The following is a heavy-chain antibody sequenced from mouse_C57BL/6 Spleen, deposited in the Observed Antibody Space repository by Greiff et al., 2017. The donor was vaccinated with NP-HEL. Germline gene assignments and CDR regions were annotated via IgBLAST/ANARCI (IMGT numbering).Heavy chain of an antibody. CDR3: ARITVQLRGDFDV. D-gene: IGHD1-1*01. CDR2: IDPEDGET. J-gene: IGHJ1*03. Sequence: VQLQQSGAELVKPGASVKLSCTASGFNIKDYYMHWVKQRPEQGLEWIGRIDPEDGETKYAPKFQGKATITADTSSNTAYLQLSSLTSEDTAVDYCARITVQLRGDFDVWGTGTTVTVSS. V-gene: IGHV14-2*01. CDR1: GFNIKDYY.